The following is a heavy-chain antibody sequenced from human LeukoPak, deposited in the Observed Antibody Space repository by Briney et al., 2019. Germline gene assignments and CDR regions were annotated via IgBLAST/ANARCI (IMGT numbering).Heavy chain of an antibody. CDR2: INAGNGNT. CDR3: ARAPILLWFGELSDY. J-gene: IGHJ4*02. V-gene: IGHV1-3*01. Sequence: ASVKVSCKASGYTFTSYAMHWVRQAPGQRLEWMGWINAGNGNTKYSQKFRGRVTITRDTSASTAYMELSSLRSEDTAVYYCARAPILLWFGELSDYWGQGTLVTVSS. CDR1: GYTFTSYA. D-gene: IGHD3-10*01.